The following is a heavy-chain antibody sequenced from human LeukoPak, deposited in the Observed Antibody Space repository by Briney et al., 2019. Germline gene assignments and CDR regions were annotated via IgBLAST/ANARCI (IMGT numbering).Heavy chain of an antibody. Sequence: SETLSLPCAVYGGSFSGYYWSWIRQPPGKGLEWIGEINHSGSTNYNPSLKSRVTISVDTSKNQFSLKLSSVTAADTAVYYCAKAPPPYYYGSGRRNWFDPWGQGTLVTVSS. CDR1: GGSFSGYY. CDR2: INHSGST. CDR3: AKAPPPYYYGSGRRNWFDP. D-gene: IGHD3-10*01. J-gene: IGHJ5*02. V-gene: IGHV4-34*01.